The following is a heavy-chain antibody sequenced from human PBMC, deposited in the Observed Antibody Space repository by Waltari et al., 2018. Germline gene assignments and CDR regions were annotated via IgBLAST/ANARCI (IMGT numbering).Heavy chain of an antibody. Sequence: DVRLSESGGGLAQPGGSLRLSCVASEFTLSNSAMSWVRQAPGKGLEGVLALVRSGFGTHYADSGKGRFAISRDKAKNTPDLQMNSLRAEDTAVYYCAKFGMYDRCWCAFFRYWGQGTLVTVSS. CDR3: AKFGMYDRCWCAFFRY. CDR1: EFTLSNSA. V-gene: IGHV3-23*01. J-gene: IGHJ4*02. D-gene: IGHD2-21*01. CDR2: LVRSGFGT.